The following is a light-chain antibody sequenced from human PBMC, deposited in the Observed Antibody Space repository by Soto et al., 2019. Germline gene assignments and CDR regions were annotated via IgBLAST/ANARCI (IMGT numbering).Light chain of an antibody. Sequence: EIVLTQSPATLSLSPGERATLSCRASQSVSSYLAWYQQKPGQAPRPVIYDASKRATGIPARFSGSGSGTDFTLTISRLEPEDFAVYYCQQRSDFWTFGQGTKVEIK. CDR1: QSVSSY. CDR3: QQRSDFWT. V-gene: IGKV3-11*01. J-gene: IGKJ1*01. CDR2: DAS.